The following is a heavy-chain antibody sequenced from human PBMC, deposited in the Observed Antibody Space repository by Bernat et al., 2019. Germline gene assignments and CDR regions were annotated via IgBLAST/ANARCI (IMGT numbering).Heavy chain of an antibody. Sequence: QVQLVQSGAEVKKPGASVKVSCKASGYIFSSYTMHWVRQAPGQRPEWMGWITAGNGNTKYSQHFQDRVTITGDTSASIAYMELSSLKSEDTAVDYCARGPGGYCSGGRCYSGYFDYWGQGTLVTVSS. CDR1: GYIFSSYT. V-gene: IGHV1-3*01. J-gene: IGHJ4*02. D-gene: IGHD2-15*01. CDR2: ITAGNGNT. CDR3: ARGPGGYCSGGRCYSGYFDY.